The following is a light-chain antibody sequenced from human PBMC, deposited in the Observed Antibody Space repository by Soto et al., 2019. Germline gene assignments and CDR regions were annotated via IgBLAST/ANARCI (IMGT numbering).Light chain of an antibody. CDR1: SSNIGAGFD. Sequence: QSVLTQPPSVSGAPGQRVTISCTGRSSNIGAGFDVHWYHQIAVTAPKLLIYGNSNRPSGVPDRFSGSKSGTSASLAINGLQAEDEAQYYCQSYDNSLSGSWVFGGGTKFTVL. CDR3: QSYDNSLSGSWV. V-gene: IGLV1-40*01. J-gene: IGLJ3*02. CDR2: GNS.